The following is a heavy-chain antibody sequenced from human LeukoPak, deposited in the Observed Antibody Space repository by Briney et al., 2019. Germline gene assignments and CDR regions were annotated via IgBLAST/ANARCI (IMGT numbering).Heavy chain of an antibody. J-gene: IGHJ4*02. CDR1: GFTFSSYW. D-gene: IGHD3-10*02. V-gene: IGHV3-7*01. CDR2: IKQDGCEK. Sequence: PGGSLRLSCAASGFTFSSYWMSWVRQAPGKGLEWVANIKQDGCEKYYVDSVKGRFTISRDNAKNSLYLQMNSLRAEDTAVYYCARGLFGELLPEWYYFDYWGQGTLVTVSS. CDR3: ARGLFGELLPEWYYFDY.